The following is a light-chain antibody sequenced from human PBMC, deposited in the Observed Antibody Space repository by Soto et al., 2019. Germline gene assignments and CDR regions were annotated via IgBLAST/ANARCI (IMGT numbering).Light chain of an antibody. Sequence: IQLTQSPSSLSASVGDRVTITCRASQAISSYLAWYQQKPGRAPNLLIYGASALQSGVPSRFSGSGFGTVFTFTFSSLQPEDFATYYCQQLNSYPRTFGHGTKVDIK. CDR2: GAS. J-gene: IGKJ1*01. CDR3: QQLNSYPRT. CDR1: QAISSY. V-gene: IGKV1-9*01.